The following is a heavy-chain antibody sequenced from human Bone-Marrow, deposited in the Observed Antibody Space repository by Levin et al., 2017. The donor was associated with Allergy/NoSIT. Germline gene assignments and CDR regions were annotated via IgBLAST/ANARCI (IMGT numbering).Heavy chain of an antibody. CDR2: IKRDGSEK. J-gene: IGHJ5*02. CDR1: GFIFSNYW. D-gene: IGHD4-11*01. V-gene: IGHV3-7*01. CDR3: ARVRVPTLTTDWFDP. Sequence: GGSLRLSCAASGFIFSNYWMSWVRQAPGKGLEWVANIKRDGSEKYYVDSVKGRFTISTDNAKNLLYLQMNSLRAEDTGVYYCARVRVPTLTTDWFDPWGQGTLVTVSS.